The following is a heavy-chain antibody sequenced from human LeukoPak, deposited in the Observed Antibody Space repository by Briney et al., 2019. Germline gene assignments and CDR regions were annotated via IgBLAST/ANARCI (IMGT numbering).Heavy chain of an antibody. J-gene: IGHJ4*02. Sequence: SETLSLTCTVSGDSISSSSYYWGWIRQPPGKGPECIGSIHYSGSTYYNPSLKSRVTLSVDTSKNQFSLKLSSVTAADTAVYYCARRIVGAAPFNYRGQGTLVAVSS. V-gene: IGHV4-39*01. CDR3: ARRIVGAAPFNY. CDR1: GDSISSSSYY. D-gene: IGHD1-26*01. CDR2: IHYSGST.